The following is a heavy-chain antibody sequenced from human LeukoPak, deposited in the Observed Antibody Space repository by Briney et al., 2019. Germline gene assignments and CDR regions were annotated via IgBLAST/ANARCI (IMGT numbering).Heavy chain of an antibody. CDR2: ISSSGSDK. Sequence: GGSLRLSCAASGFPFSDHEMNWVRQAPGKGLEWVAYISSSGSDKYYPDSVEGRFTISRDNAKNSLYLQMNSLRAEDTAVYYCARRTSGAFAIWGQGTKVTVSS. CDR3: ARRTSGAFAI. CDR1: GFPFSDHE. V-gene: IGHV3-48*03. J-gene: IGHJ3*02.